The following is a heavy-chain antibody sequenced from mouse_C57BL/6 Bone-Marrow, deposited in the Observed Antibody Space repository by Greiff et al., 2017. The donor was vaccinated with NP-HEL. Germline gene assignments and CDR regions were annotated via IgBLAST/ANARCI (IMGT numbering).Heavy chain of an antibody. D-gene: IGHD1-1*01. J-gene: IGHJ2*01. V-gene: IGHV3-6*01. Sequence: DVKLVESGPGLVKPSQSLSLTCSVTGYSITSGYYWNWIRQFPGNKLEWMGYISYDGSNNYNPSLKNRISITRDTSKNQFFLKLNSVTTEDTATYYCAREGYGSSYYFDYWGQGTTLTVSS. CDR2: ISYDGSN. CDR1: GYSITSGYY. CDR3: AREGYGSSYYFDY.